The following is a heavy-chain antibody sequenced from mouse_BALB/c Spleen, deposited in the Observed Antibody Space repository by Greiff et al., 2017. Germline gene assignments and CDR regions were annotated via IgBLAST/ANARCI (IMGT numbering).Heavy chain of an antibody. Sequence: EVQLQQSGPELVKPGASVKISCKASGYTFTDYNMHWVKQSHGKSLEWIGYIYPYNGGTGYNQKFKSKATLTVDNSSSTAYMELRSLTSEDSAVYYCAREGNGNYPYYAMDYWGQGTSVTVSS. D-gene: IGHD2-1*01. V-gene: IGHV1S29*02. CDR2: IYPYNGGT. CDR3: AREGNGNYPYYAMDY. CDR1: GYTFTDYN. J-gene: IGHJ4*01.